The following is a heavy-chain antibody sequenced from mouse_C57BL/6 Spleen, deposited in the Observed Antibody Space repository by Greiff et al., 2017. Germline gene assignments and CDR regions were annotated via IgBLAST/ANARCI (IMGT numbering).Heavy chain of an antibody. J-gene: IGHJ2*02. D-gene: IGHD1-1*01. CDR2: IDPNRGGT. Sequence: VQLQQPGAELVKPGASVKLSCKASGYTFTSYWMHWVKQRPGRGLEWIGRIDPNRGGTKYNEKFKSKATLTVDKPSTTASMQLSSLTSRVSSVYYCARCLSYYSSSPFDYWGQGTSLTVSS. CDR3: ARCLSYYSSSPFDY. CDR1: GYTFTSYW. V-gene: IGHV1-72*01.